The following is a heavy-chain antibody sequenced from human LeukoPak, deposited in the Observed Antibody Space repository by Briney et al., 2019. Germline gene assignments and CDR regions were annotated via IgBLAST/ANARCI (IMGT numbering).Heavy chain of an antibody. CDR2: ISYDGSNK. CDR1: GFTFSSYG. V-gene: IGHV3-30*18. J-gene: IGHJ6*02. D-gene: IGHD1-26*01. Sequence: PGGSLRLSCAASGFTFSSYGMHWVRQAPGKGLEWVAVISYDGSNKYHADSVKGRFTISRDNSKNTLYLQMNSLRAEDTAVYYCAKESGSYSGNYGMDVWGQGTTVTVSS. CDR3: AKESGSYSGNYGMDV.